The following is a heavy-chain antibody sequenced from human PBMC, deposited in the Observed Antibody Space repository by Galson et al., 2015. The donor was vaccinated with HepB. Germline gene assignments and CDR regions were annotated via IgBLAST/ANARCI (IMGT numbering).Heavy chain of an antibody. D-gene: IGHD1-1*01. Sequence: SVKVSCKASGGSFSSYAFSWVRQAPGQGLEWMGRIIPIIGIATYAQKFQGRVTITADKSTSTAYMELSSLRSEDTALYYCARDEGGTSDYWGQGTLVTVSS. CDR2: IIPIIGIA. V-gene: IGHV1-69*04. J-gene: IGHJ4*02. CDR1: GGSFSSYA. CDR3: ARDEGGTSDY.